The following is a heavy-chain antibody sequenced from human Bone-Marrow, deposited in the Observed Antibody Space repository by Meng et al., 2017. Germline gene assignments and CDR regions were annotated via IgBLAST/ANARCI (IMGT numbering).Heavy chain of an antibody. CDR2: IYYSGST. D-gene: IGHD3-10*01. V-gene: IGHV4-34*03. CDR1: GGSFSGYY. CDR3: PTGSYYKGADAFDI. J-gene: IGHJ3*02. Sequence: SETLSLTCAVYGGSFSGYYWSWIRQPPGKGLEWIGSIYYSGSTYYNPSLKSRVTISVDTSKNQFSLKLSSVTAADTAVYYCPTGSYYKGADAFDIWGQGTMVTVSS.